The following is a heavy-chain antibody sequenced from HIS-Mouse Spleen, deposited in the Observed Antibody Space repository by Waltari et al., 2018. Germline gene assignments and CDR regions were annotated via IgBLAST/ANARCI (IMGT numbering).Heavy chain of an antibody. J-gene: IGHJ4*02. CDR1: GGPISSSSYY. V-gene: IGHV4-39*07. D-gene: IGHD3-22*01. CDR3: ARTSLTYYYDSSGYSPFDY. Sequence: QLQLQESGPGLVKPSETLSLTCTVSGGPISSSSYYWGWIRQPPGKGLEWIGSIDYSGCTSENRDLKSRVTISVDTAKNQFSLKLSSVTAADTAVYYCARTSLTYYYDSSGYSPFDYWGQGTLVTVSS. CDR2: IDYSGCT.